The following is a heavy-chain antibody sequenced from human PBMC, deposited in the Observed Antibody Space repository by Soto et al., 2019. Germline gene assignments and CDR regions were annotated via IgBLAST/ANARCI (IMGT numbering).Heavy chain of an antibody. D-gene: IGHD4-17*01. Sequence: GGSLRLSCTASGFMFGSYWMTWVRHVPGKGLQWVANIKRDGSEKYYVDFVKGRFTISRDNADNSVFLDMNNLRVDDTATYYCARVRATDYEIDYWGQGALVTVYS. V-gene: IGHV3-7*03. J-gene: IGHJ4*02. CDR2: IKRDGSEK. CDR3: ARVRATDYEIDY. CDR1: GFMFGSYW.